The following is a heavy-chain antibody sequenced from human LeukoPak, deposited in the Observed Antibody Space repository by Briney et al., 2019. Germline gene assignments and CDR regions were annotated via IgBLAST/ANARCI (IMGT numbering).Heavy chain of an antibody. Sequence: KASETLSLTCAVYGGSFSDYYWSWIRQPQGKGLEWIGEINHSGSTNYNPSLKSRVTISVDTSKNQFSLKLSSVTAADTAVYYCARGYYDFWSGPYYFDYWGQGILVTVSP. D-gene: IGHD3-3*01. CDR3: ARGYYDFWSGPYYFDY. CDR2: INHSGST. CDR1: GGSFSDYY. J-gene: IGHJ4*02. V-gene: IGHV4-34*01.